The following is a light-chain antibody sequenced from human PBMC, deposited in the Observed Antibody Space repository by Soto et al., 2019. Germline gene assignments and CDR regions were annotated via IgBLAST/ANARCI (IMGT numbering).Light chain of an antibody. Sequence: DIQLTQSPSFLSPSIGESVTITCRASQVISTSLAWYQVKPGKAPKLLIYAASTLESGVPSRFSATVSGTEFSLTITSLQPEDFATYYCQQYKGYSRTFGQGTKVEI. CDR1: QVISTS. CDR2: AAS. CDR3: QQYKGYSRT. J-gene: IGKJ1*01. V-gene: IGKV1-9*01.